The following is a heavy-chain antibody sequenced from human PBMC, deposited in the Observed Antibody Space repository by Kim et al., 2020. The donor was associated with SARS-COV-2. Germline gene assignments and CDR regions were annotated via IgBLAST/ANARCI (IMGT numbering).Heavy chain of an antibody. D-gene: IGHD3-22*01. CDR2: IWYDGSKE. CDR3: ARDVWSSGYKLLDY. CDR1: GFTFSKYG. Sequence: GGSLRLSCVASGFTFSKYGMHWVRQAPGKGLEWVADIWYDGSKEYYADSVKGRFTISRDNSKNTLYVQMNSLRVEDTAMYYCARDVWSSGYKLLDYWGQGTLVTVSS. V-gene: IGHV3-33*01. J-gene: IGHJ4*02.